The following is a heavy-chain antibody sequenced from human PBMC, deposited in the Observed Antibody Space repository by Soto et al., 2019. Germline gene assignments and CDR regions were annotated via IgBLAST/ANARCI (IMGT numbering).Heavy chain of an antibody. J-gene: IGHJ4*02. Sequence: EVQLVESGGGLVKPGGSPRLSCAASGFTFSSYSMNWVRQAPGKGLEWVSSISSSSSYIYYADSVKGRFTISRDNAKNSLYLQMNSLRAEDTAVYYCARRDRARDDYWGQGTLVTVSS. V-gene: IGHV3-21*01. CDR3: ARRDRARDDY. CDR1: GFTFSSYS. CDR2: ISSSSSYI.